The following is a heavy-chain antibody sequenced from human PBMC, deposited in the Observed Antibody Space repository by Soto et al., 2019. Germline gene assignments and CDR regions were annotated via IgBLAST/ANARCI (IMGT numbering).Heavy chain of an antibody. CDR1: GFPFSNYG. V-gene: IGHV3-33*08. CDR2: IWYDGSNK. Sequence: GGSLRLSCAASGFPFSNYGMHWVRQAPGKGLEWVALIWYDGSNKYYSGSVKGRFTISRDNSKDTLYLQMNSLRAADTAVYDCASEGLGGSGSYYNWFDPWGQGTLVTVSS. D-gene: IGHD1-26*01. CDR3: ASEGLGGSGSYYNWFDP. J-gene: IGHJ5*02.